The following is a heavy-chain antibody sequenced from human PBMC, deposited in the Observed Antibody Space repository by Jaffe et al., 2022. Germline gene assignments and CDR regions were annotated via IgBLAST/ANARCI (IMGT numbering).Heavy chain of an antibody. CDR2: IIPSGGET. CDR1: GYTFTSYY. Sequence: QVQLVQSGAEVKKPGASVKVSCKASGYTFTSYYLHWLRQAPGQGLEWMGVIIPSGGETVYAQHFQGRLTMTRDTFTSTIYMELSSLRSEDTAVYYCARDGAQLPEHWLDPWGQGTLVTVSS. J-gene: IGHJ5*02. D-gene: IGHD2-2*01. V-gene: IGHV1-46*03. CDR3: ARDGAQLPEHWLDP.